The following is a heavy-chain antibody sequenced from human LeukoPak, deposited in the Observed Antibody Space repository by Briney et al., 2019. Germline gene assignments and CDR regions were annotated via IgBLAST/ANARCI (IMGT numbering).Heavy chain of an antibody. D-gene: IGHD5-18*01. V-gene: IGHV3-48*04. CDR3: ARPFVDIAMITPALDV. Sequence: GGSLRLSCAASGFTFSSYWMSWVRQVPGKGLEWVAYISSSGTNEHYADSVRGRFTVSRDNAKNSLFLQMNSLRAEDSAFYYCARPFVDIAMITPALDVWGQGALVTVSS. CDR1: GFTFSSYW. J-gene: IGHJ3*01. CDR2: ISSSGTNE.